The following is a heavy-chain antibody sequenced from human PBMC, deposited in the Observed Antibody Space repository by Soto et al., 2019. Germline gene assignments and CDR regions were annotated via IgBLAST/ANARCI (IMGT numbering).Heavy chain of an antibody. CDR2: IYYSGRT. J-gene: IGHJ4*02. CDR1: GGSMRDYF. CDR3: ARVGGDDFGDSGGFDY. D-gene: IGHD4-17*01. V-gene: IGHV4-59*01. Sequence: SETLSLTCTVSGGSMRDYFWTWIRQPPGKGLEWIGYIYYSGRTNYNPSLKSRVSISVDTSKNHFSLQLRSVTAADTAVYYCARVGGDDFGDSGGFDYWGQGTLVTVS.